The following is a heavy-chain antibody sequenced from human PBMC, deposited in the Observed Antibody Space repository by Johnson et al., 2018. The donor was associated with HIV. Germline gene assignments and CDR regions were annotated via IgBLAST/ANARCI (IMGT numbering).Heavy chain of an antibody. J-gene: IGHJ3*01. CDR1: GFPFSSSW. V-gene: IGHV3-74*02. Sequence: EQLVESGGSVVRPGGSLRLSCTASGFPFSSSWMHWVRQAPGKGLVGVARINSDGGSTAYADSVKGRFTISRENTKDTLSLQMNSLGAEDTGVYYCAKPQLLADDIFNFWGQGTMVIVSS. D-gene: IGHD6-19*01. CDR3: AKPQLLADDIFNF. CDR2: INSDGGST.